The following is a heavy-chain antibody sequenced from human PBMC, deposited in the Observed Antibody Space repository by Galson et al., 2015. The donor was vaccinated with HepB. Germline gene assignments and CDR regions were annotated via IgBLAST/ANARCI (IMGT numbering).Heavy chain of an antibody. Sequence: SLRLSCAASGFTFSSYAMSWVRQAPGKGLEWVSAISGSGGSTYYADSVKGRFTISRDNSKNTLYLQMNSLRAEDTAVYYCAKVSRGAARAHRDYYDSSGYYLGGAFDIWGQGTMVTVSS. D-gene: IGHD3-22*01. CDR3: AKVSRGAARAHRDYYDSSGYYLGGAFDI. CDR1: GFTFSSYA. V-gene: IGHV3-23*01. CDR2: ISGSGGST. J-gene: IGHJ3*02.